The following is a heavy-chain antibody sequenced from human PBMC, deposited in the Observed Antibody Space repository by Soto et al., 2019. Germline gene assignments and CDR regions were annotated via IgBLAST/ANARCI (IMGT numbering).Heavy chain of an antibody. J-gene: IGHJ4*02. D-gene: IGHD5-18*01. CDR2: ISSSSSYI. CDR1: GFTFSSYS. V-gene: IGHV3-21*01. Sequence: GGSLRLSCAASGFTFSSYSINWVRQAPGKGLEWVSSISSSSSYIYYADSLKGRFTISRDNAKNSLYLQMNSLRAEDTAVYFCARVRYTQGANYYFDFWGQGTLVTV. CDR3: ARVRYTQGANYYFDF.